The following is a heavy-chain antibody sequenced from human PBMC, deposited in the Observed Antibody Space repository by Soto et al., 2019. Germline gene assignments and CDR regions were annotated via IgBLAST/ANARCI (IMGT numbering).Heavy chain of an antibody. CDR3: ARDDPLLRGYRGYDDYYYYYMDV. J-gene: IGHJ6*03. D-gene: IGHD5-12*01. Sequence: SVKVSCKASGGTFSSYTISWVRQAPGQGLEWMGRIIPILGIANYAQKFQGRVTITADKSTSTAYMELSSLRSEDTAVYYCARDDPLLRGYRGYDDYYYYYMDVWGKGTTVTVSS. V-gene: IGHV1-69*04. CDR2: IIPILGIA. CDR1: GGTFSSYT.